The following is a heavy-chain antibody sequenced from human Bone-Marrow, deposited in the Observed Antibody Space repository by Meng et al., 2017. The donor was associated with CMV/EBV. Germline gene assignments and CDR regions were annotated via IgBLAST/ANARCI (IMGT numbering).Heavy chain of an antibody. J-gene: IGHJ4*02. CDR1: GGSISSYY. CDR2: IYYSGST. Sequence: GSLRLSCTVSGGSISSYYWSWIRQPPGKGLEWIGYIYYSGSTNYNPSLKSRVTISVDTSKNQFSLKLSSVTAADTAVYYCARDRYGAIDYWGQGTLVTASS. D-gene: IGHD4-17*01. V-gene: IGHV4-59*01. CDR3: ARDRYGAIDY.